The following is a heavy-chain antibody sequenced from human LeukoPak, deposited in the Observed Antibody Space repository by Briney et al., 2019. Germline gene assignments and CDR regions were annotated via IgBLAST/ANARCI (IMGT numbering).Heavy chain of an antibody. CDR1: GYTFTSYD. Sequence: ASVKVSCEASGYTFTSYDINWVRQATGQGLEWMGWMNPNSGNTGYAQKFQGRVTMTRNTSISTAYMELSSLRSEDTAVYYCARAPTRFLEWLSPYYYYYGMDVWGQGTTVTVSS. V-gene: IGHV1-8*01. CDR3: ARAPTRFLEWLSPYYYYYGMDV. CDR2: MNPNSGNT. J-gene: IGHJ6*02. D-gene: IGHD3-3*01.